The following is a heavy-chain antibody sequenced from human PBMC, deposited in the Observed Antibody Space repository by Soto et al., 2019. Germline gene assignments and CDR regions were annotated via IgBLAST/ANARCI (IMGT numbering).Heavy chain of an antibody. CDR2: ISGSGGST. CDR1: GFTFSSYA. Sequence: GGSLRLSCAASGFTFSSYAMSWVRQAPGKGLEWVSAISGSGGSTYYADSVKGRFTISRDNSKNTLYLQMNSLRAEDTAVYYCAKTATYSSSSFPSQIDYWGQGTLVTVSS. J-gene: IGHJ4*02. D-gene: IGHD6-6*01. V-gene: IGHV3-23*01. CDR3: AKTATYSSSSFPSQIDY.